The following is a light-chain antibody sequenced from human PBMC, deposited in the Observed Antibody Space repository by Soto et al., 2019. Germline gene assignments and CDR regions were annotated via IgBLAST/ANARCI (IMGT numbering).Light chain of an antibody. CDR3: GTWDSSLSVCV. CDR2: ETE. J-gene: IGLJ2*01. V-gene: IGLV1-51*02. CDR1: SSNIGNSY. Sequence: QALVTHPPSVAAAPGQKVTMSCSGGSSNIGNSYVYWYQHLPGTASKLLIDETEKRHSDIPDRFSASKSGPAATLGISGLQTGDDADYYCGTWDSSLSVCVLGGGTKLTVL.